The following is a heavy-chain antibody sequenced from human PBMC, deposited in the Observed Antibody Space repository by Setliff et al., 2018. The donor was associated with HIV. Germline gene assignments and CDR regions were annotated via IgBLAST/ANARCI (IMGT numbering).Heavy chain of an antibody. Sequence: PSETLSLTCAVSGYSISSGYYWGWIRQPPGKGLEWIGSIYHSGSTYYSPSLKSRVIMSVDTSKNQFSLKLSSVTAADTAVYYCARGGELLHDPFYWYFDLWGRGTLVTVSS. CDR1: GYSISSGYY. J-gene: IGHJ2*01. V-gene: IGHV4-38-2*01. CDR3: ARGGELLHDPFYWYFDL. CDR2: IYHSGST. D-gene: IGHD1-26*01.